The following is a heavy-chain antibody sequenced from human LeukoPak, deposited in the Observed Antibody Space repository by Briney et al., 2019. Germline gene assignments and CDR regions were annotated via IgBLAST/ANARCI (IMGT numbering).Heavy chain of an antibody. CDR3: ARAPIVGAISSGAFDI. CDR2: ISSSSSYI. CDR1: GFTFSSYA. V-gene: IGHV3-21*01. Sequence: GRSLRLSCAASGFTFSSYAMHWVRQAPGKGLEWVSSISSSSSYIYYADSVKGRFTISRDNANNSLYLQMNSLRAEDTAVYYCARAPIVGAISSGAFDIWGQGTMVTVSS. D-gene: IGHD1-26*01. J-gene: IGHJ3*02.